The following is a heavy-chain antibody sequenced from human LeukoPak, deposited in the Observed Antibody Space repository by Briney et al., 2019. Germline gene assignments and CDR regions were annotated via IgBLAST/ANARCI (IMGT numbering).Heavy chain of an antibody. Sequence: GGSLRLSCGASGFTLSNYAMSCVRQGPGKGLEWVSAIAVTGGTYHAESVRGRFTISRDDSKNMVFLQMNSLRPEDTAFYYCAKEGGYYYDSRPFDPWGQETLVTVSS. CDR2: IAVTGGT. CDR1: GFTLSNYA. J-gene: IGHJ5*02. D-gene: IGHD3-22*01. CDR3: AKEGGYYYDSRPFDP. V-gene: IGHV3-23*01.